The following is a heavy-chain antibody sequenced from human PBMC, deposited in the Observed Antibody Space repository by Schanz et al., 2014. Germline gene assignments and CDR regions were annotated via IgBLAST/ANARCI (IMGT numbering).Heavy chain of an antibody. Sequence: QVQLQQWGAGLLKPSETLSLSCAVYSGSFSGYYWSWIRQPPGKGLEWIGEINHSGSTNYNPSLRPRVTIPGTPPKTQFPRKWGSVPAADTAVYYCVRLPSRQRQPNDVGFDPWGQGTLVTVSS. CDR2: INHSGST. V-gene: IGHV4-34*01. CDR3: VRLPSRQRQPNDVGFDP. J-gene: IGHJ5*02. CDR1: SGSFSGYY. D-gene: IGHD2-15*01.